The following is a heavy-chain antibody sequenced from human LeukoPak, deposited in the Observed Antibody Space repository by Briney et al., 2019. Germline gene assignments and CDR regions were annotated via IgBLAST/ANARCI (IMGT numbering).Heavy chain of an antibody. J-gene: IGHJ6*03. CDR3: ARESGIAVAGLDYYYMDV. CDR1: GGTFSSYA. D-gene: IGHD6-19*01. V-gene: IGHV1-69*05. Sequence: SVTVSCTASGGTFSSYAISWVRQAPGQGLEWMGGIIPIFGTANYAQKFQGRVTITTDESTSTAYIELSSLRSEDTAVYYCARESGIAVAGLDYYYMDVWGKGTTVTVSS. CDR2: IIPIFGTA.